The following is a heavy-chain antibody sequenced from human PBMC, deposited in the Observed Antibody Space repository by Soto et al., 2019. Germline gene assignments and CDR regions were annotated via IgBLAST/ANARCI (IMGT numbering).Heavy chain of an antibody. CDR3: ARDSNYAVDY. V-gene: IGHV3-72*01. CDR2: SRNKANSYTT. CDR1: GFTFSDHY. J-gene: IGHJ4*02. D-gene: IGHD4-4*01. Sequence: EVQLVESGGGLVQPGGSLRLSCAASGFTFSDHYMEWVRQAPGKGLEWVGRSRNKANSYTTEYAASVKGRFTISRDDSKNSLYMKMNILKIEDTAVYYCARDSNYAVDYWGQGTLVTVSS.